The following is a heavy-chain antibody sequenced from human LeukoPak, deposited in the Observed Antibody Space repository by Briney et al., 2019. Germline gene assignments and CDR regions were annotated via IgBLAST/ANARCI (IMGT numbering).Heavy chain of an antibody. CDR3: ASGASSGWYYFDY. CDR1: GFTFSSYG. CDR2: ISSDGSNQ. V-gene: IGHV3-30*03. D-gene: IGHD6-19*01. J-gene: IGHJ4*02. Sequence: GGSLRLSCAASGFTFSSYGTHWVRQAPGKGLEWVAVISSDGSNQDYGDSVKGRLTISRDNSKNTLYLQMNSLRPDDTAVYYRASGASSGWYYFDYWGQGTLVTVSS.